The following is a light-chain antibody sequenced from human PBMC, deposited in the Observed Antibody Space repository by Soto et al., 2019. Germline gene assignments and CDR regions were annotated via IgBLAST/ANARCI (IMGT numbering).Light chain of an antibody. CDR1: SSDIGTYNY. J-gene: IGLJ1*01. CDR2: EVS. V-gene: IGLV2-14*01. Sequence: SALTQPASVSGSPGQSTTISCTGTSSDIGTYNYVSWYQQHPGKAPKLMIYEVSNRPSGVSNRFSGSKSGNTASLTISGLQAEDEADYYCSSYTSSSTPYVFGTGTKVTVL. CDR3: SSYTSSSTPYV.